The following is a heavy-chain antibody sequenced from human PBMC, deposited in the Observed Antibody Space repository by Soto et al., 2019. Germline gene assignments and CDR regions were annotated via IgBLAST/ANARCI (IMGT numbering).Heavy chain of an antibody. V-gene: IGHV3-9*01. D-gene: IGHD5-12*01. CDR1: GFTFDDYA. CDR3: AKDGRRGYDYWNWYFDL. CDR2: ISWNSGSI. J-gene: IGHJ2*01. Sequence: EVQLVESGGGLVQPGRSLRLSCAASGFTFDDYAMHWVRQAPGKGLEWVSGISWNSGSIGYADSVKGRFTISRDNAKNSLYLQMNSLRAEDTALYYCAKDGRRGYDYWNWYFDLWGCGTLVTVSS.